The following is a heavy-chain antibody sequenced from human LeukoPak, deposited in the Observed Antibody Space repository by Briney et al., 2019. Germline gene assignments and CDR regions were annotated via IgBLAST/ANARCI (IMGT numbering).Heavy chain of an antibody. D-gene: IGHD2-21*02. CDR2: IIPIFGTA. J-gene: IGHJ4*02. Sequence: PGASVKVSCKASGGTFSSYAISWVRQAPGQGLEWMGGIIPIFGTANYAQKFQGRVTITADKSTSTAYMELSSLRSEDTAVYYCARALAYCGGDCYFGYWGQGTLVTVSS. CDR3: ARALAYCGGDCYFGY. V-gene: IGHV1-69*06. CDR1: GGTFSSYA.